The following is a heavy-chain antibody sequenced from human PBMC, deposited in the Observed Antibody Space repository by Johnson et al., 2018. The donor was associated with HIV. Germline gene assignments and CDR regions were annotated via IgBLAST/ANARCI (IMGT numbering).Heavy chain of an antibody. J-gene: IGHJ3*01. CDR3: ARDQGWRRVMVLEDAFDV. V-gene: IGHV3-20*04. D-gene: IGHD2-21*01. CDR1: GFTFDDYG. Sequence: VQLVESGGGVVRPGGSLRLSCAASGFTFDDYGMSWVRQAPGKGLEWVSGINWNGGSTGYADSVKGRFTISRDNSKNTLYLQMNSLRAEDTAVYYCARDQGWRRVMVLEDAFDVWGQGTMVTVSS. CDR2: INWNGGST.